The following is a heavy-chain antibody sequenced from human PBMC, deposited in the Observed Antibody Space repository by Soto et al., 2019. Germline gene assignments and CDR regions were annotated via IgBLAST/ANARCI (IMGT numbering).Heavy chain of an antibody. D-gene: IGHD3-22*01. CDR3: ARGLLPYYFDY. Sequence: PGGSLRLSCAASGVPVSSNYMSWVRQAPGKGLNWVSVIYSGGSTYYADSVKGRFTISRDNSKNTLYLQMNSLRAEDTAVYYCARGLLPYYFDYWGQGTLVTVSS. CDR2: IYSGGST. V-gene: IGHV3-53*01. J-gene: IGHJ4*02. CDR1: GVPVSSNY.